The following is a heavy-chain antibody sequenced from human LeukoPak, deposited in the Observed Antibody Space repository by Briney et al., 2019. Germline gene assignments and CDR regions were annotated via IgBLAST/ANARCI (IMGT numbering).Heavy chain of an antibody. V-gene: IGHV4-4*07. J-gene: IGHJ3*02. CDR1: GGSISSYY. CDR3: AVCSVTGRAFDI. Sequence: SETLSLTCTVSGGSISSYYWSWIRQPAGMGLEWIGRIYTSGSTNYNPSLKSRVTVSVDTSKNQFSLKLSSVTAADTAVYYCAVCSVTGRAFDIWGQGTMVTVSS. D-gene: IGHD3-10*02. CDR2: IYTSGST.